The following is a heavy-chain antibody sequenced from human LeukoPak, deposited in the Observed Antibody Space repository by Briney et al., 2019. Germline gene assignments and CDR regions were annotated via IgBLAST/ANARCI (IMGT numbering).Heavy chain of an antibody. CDR3: AKRSSSWYNGWFDP. Sequence: PGGSLRLSCAASGFTFSNYAMTWVRQAPGKGLEWVSSLSSRSRYIYYADSLKGRFTISRDDAKNSLYLQMNSLRAEDTAVYYCAKRSSSWYNGWFDPWGQGTLVTVSS. D-gene: IGHD6-13*01. CDR2: LSSRSRYI. V-gene: IGHV3-21*01. CDR1: GFTFSNYA. J-gene: IGHJ5*02.